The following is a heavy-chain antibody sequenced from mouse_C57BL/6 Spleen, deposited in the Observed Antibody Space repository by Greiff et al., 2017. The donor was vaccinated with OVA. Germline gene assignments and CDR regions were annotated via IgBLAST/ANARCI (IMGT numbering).Heavy chain of an antibody. V-gene: IGHV2-2*01. Sequence: QVQLQQSGPGLVQPSQRLSITCTVSGFSLTSYGVHWVRQSPGKGLEWLGVIWSGGSTDYNAAFISRLSISKDNSKSQVFFKMNSLQADDTAIYYCARNENDYGKFAYWGQGTLVTVSA. D-gene: IGHD2-4*01. CDR2: IWSGGST. CDR1: GFSLTSYG. CDR3: ARNENDYGKFAY. J-gene: IGHJ3*01.